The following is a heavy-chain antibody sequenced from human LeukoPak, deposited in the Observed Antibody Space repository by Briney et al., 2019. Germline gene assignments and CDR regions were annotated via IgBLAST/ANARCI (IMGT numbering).Heavy chain of an antibody. CDR2: IIPIFGTA. V-gene: IGHV1-69*05. CDR3: ARASMIVVSDAFDI. Sequence: SVKVSCKASGGTFSSYAISWVRQAPGQGLEWMGRIIPIFGTANYAQKFQGRVTITTDESTSTAYMELSSLRSDDTAVYYCARASMIVVSDAFDIWGQGTMVTVSS. CDR1: GGTFSSYA. J-gene: IGHJ3*02. D-gene: IGHD3-22*01.